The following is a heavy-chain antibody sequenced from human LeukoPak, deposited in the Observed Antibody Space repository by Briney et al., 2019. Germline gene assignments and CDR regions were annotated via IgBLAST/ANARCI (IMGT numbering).Heavy chain of an antibody. J-gene: IGHJ3*02. CDR3: ARVHPIVGATIDAFDI. Sequence: LRASVKVSCKASGGTFSSYAISWVRQAPGQGLEWMGGIIPIFGTANYAQKFQGRVTITADESTSTAYMELSSLRSEDTAVYYCARVHPIVGATIDAFDIWGQGTMVTVSS. CDR2: IIPIFGTA. V-gene: IGHV1-69*13. CDR1: GGTFSSYA. D-gene: IGHD1-26*01.